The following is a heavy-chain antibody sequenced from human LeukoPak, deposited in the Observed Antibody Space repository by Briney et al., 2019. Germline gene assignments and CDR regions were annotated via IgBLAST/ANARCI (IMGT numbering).Heavy chain of an antibody. D-gene: IGHD6-25*01. J-gene: IGHJ5*02. Sequence: PGGSLRLSCAASGFTFSSYAMSWVRQAPGKGLEWVSAISGSGGSTYYADSVKGRFTISRDNSKTSLYLQMNSLRAEDTAVYDCATPRDSSGWYWFDPWGQGTLVTVSS. CDR3: ATPRDSSGWYWFDP. V-gene: IGHV3-23*01. CDR1: GFTFSSYA. CDR2: ISGSGGST.